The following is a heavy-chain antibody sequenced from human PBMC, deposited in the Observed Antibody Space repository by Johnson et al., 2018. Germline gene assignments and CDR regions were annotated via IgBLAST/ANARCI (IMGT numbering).Heavy chain of an antibody. CDR3: ARLLGGYTNGYGYYYMDV. D-gene: IGHD5-18*01. V-gene: IGHV4-59*01. CDR1: GVSINSYY. J-gene: IGHJ6*03. Sequence: QVQLQESGPGLVKPSETLSLTCTVSGVSINSYYWSWIRQSPGKGLEWIGYVYYNGNTKYNPSLKSRVTISVDTSKNQVSLKLRSVTAGDTSVYYCARLLGGYTNGYGYYYMDVWGKGTAVTVSS. CDR2: VYYNGNT.